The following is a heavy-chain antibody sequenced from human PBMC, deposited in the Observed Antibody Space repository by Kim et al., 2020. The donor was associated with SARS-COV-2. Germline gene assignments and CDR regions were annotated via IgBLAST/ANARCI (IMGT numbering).Heavy chain of an antibody. D-gene: IGHD5-12*01. Sequence: ADSVKGRFTISRDNAKNTLSLQMNSLRAEDTALYYCAKVAVVDFAYWFDPWGQGTLVFVSS. J-gene: IGHJ5*02. V-gene: IGHV3-74*01. CDR3: AKVAVVDFAYWFDP.